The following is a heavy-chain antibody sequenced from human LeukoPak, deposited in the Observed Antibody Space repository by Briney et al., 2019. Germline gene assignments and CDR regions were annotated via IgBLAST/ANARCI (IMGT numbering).Heavy chain of an antibody. CDR2: ITGSGAGT. V-gene: IGHV3-23*01. D-gene: IGHD4-17*01. Sequence: GGSLRLSCAASGLTLSAYALVCVRQAPREGLEWVSAITGSGAGTYYADSVKGRFTISRDNSNNMLYLQMNSLRAEDTALYYCAKDPNGDSVGAFDMWGPGTMVVVSS. J-gene: IGHJ3*02. CDR1: GLTLSAYA. CDR3: AKDPNGDSVGAFDM.